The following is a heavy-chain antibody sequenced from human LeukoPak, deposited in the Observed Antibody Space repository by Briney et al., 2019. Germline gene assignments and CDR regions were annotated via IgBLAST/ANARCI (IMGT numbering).Heavy chain of an antibody. J-gene: IGHJ4*02. CDR2: ISGSGT. CDR3: AKILGSSSPRSVDY. CDR1: GFTFTNSW. D-gene: IGHD6-13*01. V-gene: IGHV3-23*01. Sequence: GGSLRLSCAASGFTFTNSWMAWVRQAPGKGLEWVSTISGSGTYYADSVKGRFTISRDNSKNTLYLQMYSLRAEDTAVYYCAKILGSSSPRSVDYWGQGTLVTVSS.